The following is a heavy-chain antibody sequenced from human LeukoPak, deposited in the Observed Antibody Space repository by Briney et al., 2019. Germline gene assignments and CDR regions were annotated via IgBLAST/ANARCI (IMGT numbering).Heavy chain of an antibody. CDR3: AKGGSTSPNGINDY. Sequence: GGSLRLSCAASGFTFSSYATSWVRQAPGKGLEWVSAISAGSSTYYADSVKGRFTISRDNSKNTLYLQMNSLRAEDTAVYYCAKGGSTSPNGINDYWGRGTLVTVSS. CDR1: GFTFSSYA. J-gene: IGHJ4*02. V-gene: IGHV3-23*01. CDR2: ISAGSST. D-gene: IGHD2-2*01.